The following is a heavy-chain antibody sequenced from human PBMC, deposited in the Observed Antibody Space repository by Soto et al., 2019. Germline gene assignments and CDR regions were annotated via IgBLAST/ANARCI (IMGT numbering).Heavy chain of an antibody. V-gene: IGHV1-69*06. CDR2: IIPIFGTA. CDR3: VAWSYGGTSGSYFDY. Sequence: ASVKVSCKASGGTFSSYAISWVRQAPGQGLEWMGGIIPIFGTANYAQKFQGRVTISVDTSKNQFSLKLSSVTAADTAVYYCVAWSYGGTSGSYFDYWGQGTLVTVSS. J-gene: IGHJ4*02. CDR1: GGTFSSYA. D-gene: IGHD3-10*01.